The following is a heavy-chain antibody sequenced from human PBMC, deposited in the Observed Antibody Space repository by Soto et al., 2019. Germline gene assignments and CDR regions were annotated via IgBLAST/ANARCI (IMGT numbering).Heavy chain of an antibody. D-gene: IGHD5-12*01. V-gene: IGHV1-2*04. Sequence: ASVKVSCKASGYTFTGYYMHWVRQAPGQGLEWMGWINPNSGGTNYAQKFQGWVTMTRDTSISTAYMELSRLRSDDTAVYYCARDRSRVVATIQRVFAYWGQGTLVTVSS. CDR1: GYTFTGYY. CDR2: INPNSGGT. CDR3: ARDRSRVVATIQRVFAY. J-gene: IGHJ4*02.